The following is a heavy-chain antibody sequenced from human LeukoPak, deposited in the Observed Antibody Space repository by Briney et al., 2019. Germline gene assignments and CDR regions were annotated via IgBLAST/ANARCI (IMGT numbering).Heavy chain of an antibody. Sequence: GESLKISCKGSGYSFTTYWIAWVRQMPGKGLEWMGVIYPGDSDTRYSPSFQGQVTLSADKSISTAYLQWSSLKASDTAIYYCARALVGAATLSYWGQGTLITVSS. V-gene: IGHV5-51*01. J-gene: IGHJ4*02. CDR2: IYPGDSDT. CDR1: GYSFTTYW. D-gene: IGHD1-26*01. CDR3: ARALVGAATLSY.